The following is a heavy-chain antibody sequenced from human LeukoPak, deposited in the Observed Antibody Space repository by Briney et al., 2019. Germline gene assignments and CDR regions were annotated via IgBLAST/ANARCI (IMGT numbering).Heavy chain of an antibody. J-gene: IGHJ6*02. CDR3: ARGSGYCSSTSCLDYYYGMDV. CDR1: GFTFSSYE. CDR2: ISSSGSTI. Sequence: GGSLRPSCAASGFTFSSYEMNWVRQAPGKGLEWVSYISSSGSTIYYADSVKGRFTISRDNAKNSLYLQMNSLRAEDTAVYYCARGSGYCSSTSCLDYYYGMDVWGQGTTVTVSS. D-gene: IGHD2-2*01. V-gene: IGHV3-48*03.